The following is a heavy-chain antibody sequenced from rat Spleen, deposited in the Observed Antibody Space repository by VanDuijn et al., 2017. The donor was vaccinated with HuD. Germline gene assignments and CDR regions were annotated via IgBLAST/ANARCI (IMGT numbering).Heavy chain of an antibody. V-gene: IGHV5-25*01. J-gene: IGHJ2*01. Sequence: EVQLVESGGGLVQPGRSLKLSCAASGFIFSNNDMAWVRQAPTKGLEWIASISTGGGNTYYRDTVKGRFTVSRDNAKSTLYLQMDSLRSEDTATYYCARLYSGDYWGQGVMVTVSS. CDR3: ARLYSGDY. D-gene: IGHD1-1*01. CDR1: GFIFSNND. CDR2: ISTGGGNT.